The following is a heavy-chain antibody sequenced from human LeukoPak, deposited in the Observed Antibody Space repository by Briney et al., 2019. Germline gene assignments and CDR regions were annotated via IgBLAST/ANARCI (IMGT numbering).Heavy chain of an antibody. CDR1: GFTFSSYV. CDR2: ITGSGGNT. J-gene: IGHJ4*02. D-gene: IGHD5-12*01. Sequence: GGSLRLSCAASGFTFSSYVMSWVRQAPGQGLEWVSTITGSGGNTYYADSVKGRFTISRDNSKNTPYLQMNSLRAEDTAVYYCAKSRVGYDYWGQGTLVTVSS. CDR3: AKSRVGYDY. V-gene: IGHV3-23*01.